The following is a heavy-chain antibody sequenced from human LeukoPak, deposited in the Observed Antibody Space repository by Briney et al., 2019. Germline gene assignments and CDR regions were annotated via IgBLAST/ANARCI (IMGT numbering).Heavy chain of an antibody. CDR2: MNPNSGNT. J-gene: IGHJ4*02. V-gene: IGHV1-8*01. CDR1: GYTFTSYD. Sequence: ASVKVSCKASGYTFTSYDINWVRQATGQGLEWMGWMNPNSGNTGYAQKFQGRVTITADKSTSTAYMELSSLRSEDTAVYYCASLSGNFDYWGQGTLVTVSS. CDR3: ASLSGNFDY. D-gene: IGHD1-26*01.